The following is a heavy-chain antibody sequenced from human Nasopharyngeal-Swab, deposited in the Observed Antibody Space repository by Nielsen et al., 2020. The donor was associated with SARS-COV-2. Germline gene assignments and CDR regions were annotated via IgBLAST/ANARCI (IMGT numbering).Heavy chain of an antibody. Sequence: GSLRRSCAVSVGSISSNTWWGWVRQTPGMGLEWIGEIIHSGGTNYNPALKSRVTISVDKSKNQLSLEVTSVTAADTAVYYCSRHYYYYMDIWGKGTTVTVSS. CDR3: SRHYYYYMDI. J-gene: IGHJ6*03. CDR1: VGSISSNTW. CDR2: IIHSGGT. V-gene: IGHV4-4*02.